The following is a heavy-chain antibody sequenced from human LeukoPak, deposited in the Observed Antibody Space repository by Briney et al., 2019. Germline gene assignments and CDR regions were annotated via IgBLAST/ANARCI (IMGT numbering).Heavy chain of an antibody. CDR2: IKQDGCEK. V-gene: IGHV3-7*01. Sequence: GGSLRLSCAASGFTFSSYWMSWVRQAPGKGLEWVANIKQDGCEKYYVDSVKGRFTISRDNAKNSLYLQMNSLRAEDTAVYYCARVRGYYDSSAYPYYFDYWGQGTLVTVSS. J-gene: IGHJ4*02. CDR3: ARVRGYYDSSAYPYYFDY. CDR1: GFTFSSYW. D-gene: IGHD3-22*01.